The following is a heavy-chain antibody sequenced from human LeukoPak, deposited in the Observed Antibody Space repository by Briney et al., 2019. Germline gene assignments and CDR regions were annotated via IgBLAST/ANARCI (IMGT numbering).Heavy chain of an antibody. CDR1: GGSISSSSYY. D-gene: IGHD5-18*01. CDR2: IYYSGST. Sequence: PSETQSLTCTVSGGSISSSSYYWGWIRQPPGKGLKWIGSIYYSGSTYYNPSLKNRVTISVDTPKNQFSLKLSSVTAADTAVYYCARVSYSYGYYYMDVWGKGTTVTISS. V-gene: IGHV4-39*01. J-gene: IGHJ6*03. CDR3: ARVSYSYGYYYMDV.